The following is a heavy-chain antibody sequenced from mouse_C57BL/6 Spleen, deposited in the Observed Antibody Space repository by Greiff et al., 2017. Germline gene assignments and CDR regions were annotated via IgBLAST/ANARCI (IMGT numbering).Heavy chain of an antibody. Sequence: VQLQQSGAELVKPGASVKLSCKASGYTFTSYWMHWVKQRPGQGLEWIGMIHPNSGSTNYNEKFKSKATLTVDKSSSTAYMQLSSLTSEDSAVYDCASPSTVVATRDYYYAMDYWGQGTSVTVSS. J-gene: IGHJ4*01. CDR3: ASPSTVVATRDYYYAMDY. D-gene: IGHD1-1*01. V-gene: IGHV1-64*01. CDR2: IHPNSGST. CDR1: GYTFTSYW.